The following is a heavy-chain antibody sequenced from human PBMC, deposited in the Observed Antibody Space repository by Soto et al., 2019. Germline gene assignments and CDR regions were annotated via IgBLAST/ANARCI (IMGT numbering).Heavy chain of an antibody. CDR3: ARGLRGDFWSGYYFYYYYMDV. J-gene: IGHJ6*03. CDR2: INHSGST. D-gene: IGHD3-3*01. V-gene: IGHV4-34*01. CDR1: GWSFSGYY. Sequence: SETLSLTCVVYGWSFSGYYWSWIRQPPGKGLEWIGEINHSGSTNYNPSLKSRVTISVDTSKNQFSLKLSSVTAADTAVYYCARGLRGDFWSGYYFYYYYMDVWGKGTTVTVSS.